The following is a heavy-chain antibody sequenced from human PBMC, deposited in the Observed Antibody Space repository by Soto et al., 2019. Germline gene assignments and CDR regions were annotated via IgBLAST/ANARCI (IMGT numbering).Heavy chain of an antibody. CDR1: GVTFTTYA. V-gene: IGHV1-69*01. CDR3: ARGYSGGYYYAMDV. Sequence: QVQLVQSGAEVKKPGSSVRVSCQASGVTFTTYAFNWVRQAPGQGLEWMGGIIPMYNKTNYAPNFLGRVTISADPSTSTAYMELTTLRSEDTAVYFCARGYSGGYYYAMDVWGQGTTVTVSS. J-gene: IGHJ6*02. D-gene: IGHD4-4*01. CDR2: IIPMYNKT.